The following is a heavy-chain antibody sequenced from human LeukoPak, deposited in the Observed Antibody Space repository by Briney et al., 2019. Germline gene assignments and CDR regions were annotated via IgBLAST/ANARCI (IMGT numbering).Heavy chain of an antibody. Sequence: SETLSLTCTVSGGSISRYHWSWIRQPPGKGLEWIGYIYYSGSTYYNPSLKSRVTISVDTSKNQFSLKLSSVTAADTAVYYCARHDRGWYYDSSGYLNPPPYFDYWGQGTLVTVSS. CDR2: IYYSGST. CDR3: ARHDRGWYYDSSGYLNPPPYFDY. J-gene: IGHJ4*02. V-gene: IGHV4-59*08. D-gene: IGHD3-22*01. CDR1: GGSISRYH.